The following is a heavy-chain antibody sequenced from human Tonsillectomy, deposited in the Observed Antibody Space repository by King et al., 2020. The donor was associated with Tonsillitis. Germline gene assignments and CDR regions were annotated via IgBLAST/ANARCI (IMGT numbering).Heavy chain of an antibody. D-gene: IGHD1-26*01. V-gene: IGHV3-11*01. J-gene: IGHJ4*02. CDR2: ISTRSVTI. CDR1: GFSFADSY. Sequence: VQLVESGGGLVRPGGSLRLSCAASGFSFADSYMSWIRQAPGKGLEWISYISTRSVTIYYADSVKGRFTISRDNAKNSLYLQMDSLRVEDTALYYCAKVAGNYFDSWGQGILVTVSS. CDR3: AKVAGNYFDS.